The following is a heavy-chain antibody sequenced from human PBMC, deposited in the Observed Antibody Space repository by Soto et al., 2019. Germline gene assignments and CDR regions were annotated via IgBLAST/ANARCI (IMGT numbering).Heavy chain of an antibody. D-gene: IGHD2-2*01. CDR3: AKIGSSSPIDY. CDR1: GFIFSSYA. J-gene: IGHJ4*02. CDR2: ISGSGSST. Sequence: GGSLRLSCAASGFIFSSYAMSWVRQAPGKGPEWVSAISGSGSSTDYADSVQGRFTISRDNSKNTLYLQMNSLRAEDTAVYYCAKIGSSSPIDYWGQGTLVTVSS. V-gene: IGHV3-23*01.